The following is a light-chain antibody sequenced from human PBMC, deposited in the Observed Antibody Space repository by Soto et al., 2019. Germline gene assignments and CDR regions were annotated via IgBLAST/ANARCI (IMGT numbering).Light chain of an antibody. J-gene: IGKJ4*01. CDR2: AAS. CDR1: QSISSY. Sequence: DIQMTQSPSSLSASVGDRVTITCRASQSISSYLNWYQQKPGNAPKLLIYAASSLQSGVPSRFGASESGTDFTLTISSLQPEDFGTYYCQQSYSIPPTFGGGTKVEI. V-gene: IGKV1-39*01. CDR3: QQSYSIPPT.